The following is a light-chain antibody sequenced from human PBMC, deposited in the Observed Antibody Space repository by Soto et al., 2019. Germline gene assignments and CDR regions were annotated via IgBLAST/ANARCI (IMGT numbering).Light chain of an antibody. V-gene: IGKV3-15*01. CDR1: QNVYNN. CDR2: DAS. Sequence: EIVMTQSPATLSVSPGEGATLSCKASQNVYNNLAWYQQRPGQPPRLLIYDASTRATGISARFSGSGYGTEFTLTISSLQSEDFAVYFYQQGRNWPLTFGGGTTV. CDR3: QQGRNWPLT. J-gene: IGKJ4*01.